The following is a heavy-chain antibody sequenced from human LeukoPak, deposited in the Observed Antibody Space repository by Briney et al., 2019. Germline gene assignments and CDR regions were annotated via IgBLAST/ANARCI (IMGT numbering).Heavy chain of an antibody. D-gene: IGHD3-22*01. J-gene: IGHJ1*01. Sequence: ASVKVSCKTSGYTFTSYGMHWVRQAPGQSLEWMGWINGGNGNTKYSEKYQGRVTIIRDTSASTAYMELSSLRSEDTAVYYCARVPLHDDSGHYYPHWGQGTLVTVSS. CDR2: INGGNGNT. CDR3: ARVPLHDDSGHYYPH. CDR1: GYTFTSYG. V-gene: IGHV1-3*01.